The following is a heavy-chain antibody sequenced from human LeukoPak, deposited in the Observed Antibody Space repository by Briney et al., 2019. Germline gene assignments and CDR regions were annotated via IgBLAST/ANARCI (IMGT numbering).Heavy chain of an antibody. CDR2: ITGTGDST. Sequence: GGSLRLSCAASGFTFSSYAMSWVRQAPGKGLEWVSAITGTGDSTYYADSVKGRFTISRDNSKNTLYLQMNSLRAEDTAVYYCAKEGYSYGYGWFDPWGQGTLVTVSS. CDR1: GFTFSSYA. V-gene: IGHV3-23*01. D-gene: IGHD5-18*01. J-gene: IGHJ5*02. CDR3: AKEGYSYGYGWFDP.